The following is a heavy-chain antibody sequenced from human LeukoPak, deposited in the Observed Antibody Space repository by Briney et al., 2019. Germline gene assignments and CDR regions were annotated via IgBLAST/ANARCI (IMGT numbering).Heavy chain of an antibody. D-gene: IGHD5-18*01. J-gene: IGHJ4*02. Sequence: PGGSLRLSCAASGFTFSSYAMSWVRQAPGKGLEWVGRIKSNSNGGTTDYGTQVKDRFIISRDDATKTLYLEMSSLRTEDAAVYYCATDQLWLSGAWHYFDYWGQGTLVTVSS. CDR1: GFTFSSYA. V-gene: IGHV3-15*01. CDR2: IKSNSNGGTT. CDR3: ATDQLWLSGAWHYFDY.